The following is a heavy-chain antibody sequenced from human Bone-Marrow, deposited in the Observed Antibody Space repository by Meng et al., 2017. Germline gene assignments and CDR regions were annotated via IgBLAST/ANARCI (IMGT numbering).Heavy chain of an antibody. J-gene: IGHJ4*02. Sequence: QLRPQQSVAGLLKPWETLSLPCVVSGGSFSDYYWSWIRQPPGKGLEWIGEINHSGSTNYNPSPEGRATISVDTSQNNLSLRLSSVTAADSAVYYCARGPTTMAHDFDYWGQGTLVTVSS. CDR3: ARGPTTMAHDFDY. CDR1: GGSFSDYY. V-gene: IGHV4-34*01. CDR2: INHSGST. D-gene: IGHD4-11*01.